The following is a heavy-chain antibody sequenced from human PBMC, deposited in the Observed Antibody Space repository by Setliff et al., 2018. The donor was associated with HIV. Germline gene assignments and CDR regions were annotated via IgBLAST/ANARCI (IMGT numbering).Heavy chain of an antibody. V-gene: IGHV3-23*01. J-gene: IGHJ1*01. CDR1: GFTLSSYA. CDR3: AKGGTFFQH. Sequence: PGGSLRLSCAASGFTLSSYAMTWVRQAPGKGLERVSAISGGGDRTYYTDSVKGRFTISRDNSKNTVHLDMNTLRADDTAVYYCAKGGTFFQHWGQGTLVTVSS. CDR2: ISGGGDRT. D-gene: IGHD3-16*01.